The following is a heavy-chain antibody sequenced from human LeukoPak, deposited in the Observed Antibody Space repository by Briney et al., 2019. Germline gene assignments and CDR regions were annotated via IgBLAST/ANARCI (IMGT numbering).Heavy chain of an antibody. Sequence: GRSLRLSCAASGFIFSRYSMHWVRQAPGKGLEWVAVISYDGSNKYYADSVKGRFTISRDNSKNTLYPQMNSLRAEDTAVYYCAKGITMIVVGKGGFDYWGQGTLVTVSS. CDR2: ISYDGSNK. D-gene: IGHD3-22*01. J-gene: IGHJ4*02. CDR3: AKGITMIVVGKGGFDY. CDR1: GFIFSRYS. V-gene: IGHV3-30*18.